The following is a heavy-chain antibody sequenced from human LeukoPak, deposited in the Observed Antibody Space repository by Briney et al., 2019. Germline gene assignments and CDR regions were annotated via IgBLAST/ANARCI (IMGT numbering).Heavy chain of an antibody. Sequence: SQTLSLTCTVPGGSISSGGYYWSWIRQHPGKGLEWIGYIYYSGSTYYNPSLKSRVTISVDTSKNQFSLKLSSVTAADTAVYYCARGSTPDYGDYLYYFDYWGQGTLVTVSS. CDR2: IYYSGST. CDR1: GGSISSGGYY. J-gene: IGHJ4*02. D-gene: IGHD4-17*01. V-gene: IGHV4-31*03. CDR3: ARGSTPDYGDYLYYFDY.